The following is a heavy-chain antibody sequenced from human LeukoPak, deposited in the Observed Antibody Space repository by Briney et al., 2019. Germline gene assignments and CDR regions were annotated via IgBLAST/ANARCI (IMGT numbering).Heavy chain of an antibody. V-gene: IGHV3-21*01. J-gene: IGHJ4*02. CDR3: ARDPALVAATPYYFDY. CDR2: IISSSSYI. D-gene: IGHD2-15*01. CDR1: GVTFSSYS. Sequence: GGVLRISRAAPGVTFSSYSMKLGRPGPGEGAGWGSSIISSSSYIYYADSVKGRFTISRDNAKNSLYLQMNSLRAEDTAVYYCARDPALVAATPYYFDYWGQGTLVTVSS.